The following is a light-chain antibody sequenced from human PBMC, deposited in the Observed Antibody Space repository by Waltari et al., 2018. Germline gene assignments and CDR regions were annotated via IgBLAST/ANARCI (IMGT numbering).Light chain of an antibody. V-gene: IGKV3-11*01. CDR3: QQRRDWPLT. Sequence: EILLTQSPAILSLSPGERASLSCRASQSVTNYLAWYQQKPGQAPRLLIYDTSNRATGIPARFSGSGFGTDFTLTISSLEPEDFAVYYCQQRRDWPLTFGGGTKVEIK. CDR1: QSVTNY. CDR2: DTS. J-gene: IGKJ4*01.